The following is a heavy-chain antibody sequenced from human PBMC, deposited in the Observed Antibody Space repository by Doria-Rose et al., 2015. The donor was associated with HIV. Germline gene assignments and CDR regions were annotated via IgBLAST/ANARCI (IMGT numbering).Heavy chain of an antibody. V-gene: IGHV2-26*01. CDR2: IYSDDER. J-gene: IGHJ4*02. CDR3: ARIKSSRWYHKYSFDF. D-gene: IGHD6-13*01. CDR1: GVSLSSPGMG. Sequence: QVTLKEFGPVLVKPTETLTLTCTVSGVSLSSPGMGASWIRQPPGKALEWLAYIYSDDERYYKTSLKSRLTISSGTSKSQVVLAMTDMDPVDTATYYCARIKSSRWYHKYSFDFWGQGTLVIVSA.